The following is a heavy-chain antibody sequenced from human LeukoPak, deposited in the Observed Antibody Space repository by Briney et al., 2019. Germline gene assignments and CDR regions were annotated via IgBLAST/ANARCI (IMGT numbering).Heavy chain of an antibody. CDR2: IYTSGRT. CDR1: GGSISSYY. Sequence: SETLSLTCTVSGGSISSYYWSWIRQPAGKGLEWIGHIYTSGRTSYNPSLKSRVTMSVDTSKNQLSLKLSSVTAADTAIYYCARSSTRNWFDPWGQGTLVTVSS. V-gene: IGHV4-4*07. CDR3: ARSSTRNWFDP. J-gene: IGHJ5*02. D-gene: IGHD2-2*01.